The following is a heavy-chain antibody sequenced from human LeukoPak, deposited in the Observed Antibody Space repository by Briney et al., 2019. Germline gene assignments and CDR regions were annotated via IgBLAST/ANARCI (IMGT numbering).Heavy chain of an antibody. Sequence: SETLSLTCAVYGGSFSGYYRSWIRQPPGKGLEWIGEINHSGSTDYNPSLKSRVTISVDTSKNQFSLKLSSVTAADTAVYYCASYPFYDSSGYYQYYFDYWGQGTLVTVSS. CDR2: INHSGST. CDR3: ASYPFYDSSGYYQYYFDY. D-gene: IGHD3-22*01. V-gene: IGHV4-34*01. J-gene: IGHJ4*02. CDR1: GGSFSGYY.